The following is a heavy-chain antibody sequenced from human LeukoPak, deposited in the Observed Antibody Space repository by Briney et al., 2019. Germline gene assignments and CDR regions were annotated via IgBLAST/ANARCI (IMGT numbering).Heavy chain of an antibody. CDR3: ASHGGSRPRNNWFDP. Sequence: AGSVRVSWTASGGTFSSYAISWVRQAPGQGVEWMGGIIPIFGTANYAQKFQGRVTITADESTSTAYMELSSLRSEDTAVYYCASHGGSRPRNNWFDPWGQGTLVTVSS. V-gene: IGHV1-69*01. D-gene: IGHD2-15*01. CDR2: IIPIFGTA. J-gene: IGHJ5*02. CDR1: GGTFSSYA.